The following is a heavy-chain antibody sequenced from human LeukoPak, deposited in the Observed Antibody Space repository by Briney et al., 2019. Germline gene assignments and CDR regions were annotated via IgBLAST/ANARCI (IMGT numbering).Heavy chain of an antibody. Sequence: GGSLRLSCAASGFTFDDYGMSWVRQAPGKGLEWVSGINWNGGSTGYADSVKGRFTISRDNAKNSLYLQMNSLRAEDTALYYCANYYRHNFKANDAFDIWGQGTKVTVSS. J-gene: IGHJ3*02. CDR2: INWNGGST. CDR1: GFTFDDYG. D-gene: IGHD3-10*01. V-gene: IGHV3-20*04. CDR3: ANYYRHNFKANDAFDI.